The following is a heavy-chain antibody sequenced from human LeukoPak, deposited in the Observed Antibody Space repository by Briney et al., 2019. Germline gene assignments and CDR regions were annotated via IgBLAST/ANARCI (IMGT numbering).Heavy chain of an antibody. CDR3: AKQLGYCSDGSCYFPY. CDR2: ISNNGGYT. J-gene: IGHJ4*02. CDR1: GFTFSSSA. V-gene: IGHV3-23*01. Sequence: PGGSLRLSCAASGFTFSSSAMSWVRQAPGKGLEWVSAISNNGGYTYYADSVQGQFTISRDNSKSTLCLQMNSLRAEDTAVYYCAKQLGYCSDGSCYFPYWGRGTLVTVSS. D-gene: IGHD2-15*01.